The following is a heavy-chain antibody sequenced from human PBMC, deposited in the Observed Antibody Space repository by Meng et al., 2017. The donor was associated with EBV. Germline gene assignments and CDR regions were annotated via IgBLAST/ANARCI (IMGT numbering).Heavy chain of an antibody. CDR2: INPNSGGT. CDR3: ARVGIAVAGTGDY. J-gene: IGHJ4*02. Sequence: QVQVVASVGEMKKPGASVKVSCKASGYTFTGYYMHWVRQAPGQGLEWMGRINPNSGGTNYAQKFQGRVTMTRDTSISTAYMELSRLRSDDTAVYYCARVGIAVAGTGDYWGQGTLVTVSS. D-gene: IGHD6-19*01. CDR1: GYTFTGYY. V-gene: IGHV1-2*06.